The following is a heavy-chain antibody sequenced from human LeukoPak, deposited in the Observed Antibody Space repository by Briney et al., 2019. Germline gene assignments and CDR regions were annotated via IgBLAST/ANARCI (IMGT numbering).Heavy chain of an antibody. CDR3: ARLAMVRGVIADY. J-gene: IGHJ4*02. Sequence: GGSLRLSCAASGSTFSSYWMHWVRQAPGKGLVWVSRINSDGSSTSYADSVKGRFTISRDNAKNTLYLQVNSLRVEDTAVYYCARLAMVRGVIADYWGQGTLVTVSS. CDR1: GSTFSSYW. V-gene: IGHV3-74*01. CDR2: INSDGSST. D-gene: IGHD3-10*01.